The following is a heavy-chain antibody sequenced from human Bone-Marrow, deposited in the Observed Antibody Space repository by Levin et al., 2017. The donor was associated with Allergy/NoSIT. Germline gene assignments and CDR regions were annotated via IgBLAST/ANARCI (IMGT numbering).Heavy chain of an antibody. V-gene: IGHV4-38-2*01. D-gene: IGHD3-10*01. J-gene: IGHJ4*02. CDR3: ARALARGMVQGVILEENDY. Sequence: PSETLSLTCAVSGYSISSGYYWGWIRQPPGKGLEWIGSIYHSGSTYYNPSLKSRVTISVDTSKNQFSLKLSSVTAADTAVYYCARALARGMVQGVILEENDYWGQGTLVTVSS. CDR2: IYHSGST. CDR1: GYSISSGYY.